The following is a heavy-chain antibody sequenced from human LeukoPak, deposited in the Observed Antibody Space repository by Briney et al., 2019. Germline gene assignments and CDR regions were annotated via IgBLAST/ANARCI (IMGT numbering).Heavy chain of an antibody. D-gene: IGHD2-2*02. CDR1: GYTFTGYY. CDR3: AREEYCSSTSCYTDGGGEYYYYYSMDV. V-gene: IGHV1-2*02. J-gene: IGHJ6*02. CDR2: INPNSGGT. Sequence: ASVKVSCKASGYTFTGYYMHWVRQAPGQGLEWMGWINPNSGGTNYAQKFQGRVTMTRDTSISTAYMELSRLRSDDTAVYYCAREEYCSSTSCYTDGGGEYYYYYSMDVWGQGTTVTVSS.